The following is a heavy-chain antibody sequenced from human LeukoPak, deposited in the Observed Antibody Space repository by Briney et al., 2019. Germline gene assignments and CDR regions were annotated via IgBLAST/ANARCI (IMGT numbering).Heavy chain of an antibody. V-gene: IGHV4-59*08. CDR1: GGSISRHY. CDR2: ISYSGST. D-gene: IGHD5-18*01. CDR3: ARHVGPGYSYGLGN. Sequence: PSETLSLTCTVSGGSISRHYWSWIRQAPGKGLEWIGYISYSGSTNYNPSLKSRVTISVDTSKNQFSLKLSSVTAADTAVFYCARHVGPGYSYGLGNWGQGTLVTVSS. J-gene: IGHJ4*02.